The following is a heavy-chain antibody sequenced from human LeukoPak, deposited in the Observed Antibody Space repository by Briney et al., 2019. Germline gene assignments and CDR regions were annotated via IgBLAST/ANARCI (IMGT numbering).Heavy chain of an antibody. CDR2: IYTGGGT. Sequence: GGSLRLSCAASGFTVSSNYMSWVRQAPGKGLEWISVIYTGGGTYYADSVKGRFTISRDNSENTVYLQMNSLRVEDTAVYYCARENHYYMDVWGKGTTVTVSS. D-gene: IGHD1-14*01. V-gene: IGHV3-53*01. J-gene: IGHJ6*03. CDR3: ARENHYYMDV. CDR1: GFTVSSNY.